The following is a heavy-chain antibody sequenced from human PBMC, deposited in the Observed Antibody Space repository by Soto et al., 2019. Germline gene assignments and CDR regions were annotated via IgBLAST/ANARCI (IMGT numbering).Heavy chain of an antibody. CDR3: ARGSRGYSYGYCFDY. J-gene: IGHJ4*02. D-gene: IGHD5-18*01. CDR2: INHSGST. V-gene: IGHV4-34*01. Sequence: PSETLSLTCAVYGGSFSGYYWSWIRQPPGKGLEWIGEINHSGSTNYNPSLKSRVTISVDTSKNQFSLKPSSVTAADTAVYYCARGSRGYSYGYCFDYWGQGTLVTVSS. CDR1: GGSFSGYY.